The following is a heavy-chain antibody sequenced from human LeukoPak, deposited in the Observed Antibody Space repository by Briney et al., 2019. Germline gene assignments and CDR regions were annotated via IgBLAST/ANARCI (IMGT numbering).Heavy chain of an antibody. V-gene: IGHV3-23*01. Sequence: GGSLRLSCAASGFTFSTYVMSWVRQAPGKGLEWVSAISGSGGSTYYADSVKGRFTISRDNSKNTLYLQMNNLRAEDTAVYYCAKDQGLLWFGELLSLDYWGQGTLVTVSS. CDR2: ISGSGGST. CDR3: AKDQGLLWFGELLSLDY. D-gene: IGHD3-10*01. J-gene: IGHJ4*02. CDR1: GFTFSTYV.